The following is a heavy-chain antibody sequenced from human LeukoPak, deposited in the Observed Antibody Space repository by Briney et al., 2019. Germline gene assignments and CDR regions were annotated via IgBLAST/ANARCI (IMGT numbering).Heavy chain of an antibody. CDR2: IKQDGSEK. Sequence: GGSLRLSCAASGFTVSTNYMNWVRQAPGKGLEWVANIKQDGSEKYYVDSVKGRFTISRDNAKNSLYLQMNSLRAEDTAVYYCARDRILEWLLYYYYYMDVWGKGTTVTVSS. D-gene: IGHD3-3*01. CDR3: ARDRILEWLLYYYYYMDV. J-gene: IGHJ6*03. V-gene: IGHV3-7*01. CDR1: GFTVSTNY.